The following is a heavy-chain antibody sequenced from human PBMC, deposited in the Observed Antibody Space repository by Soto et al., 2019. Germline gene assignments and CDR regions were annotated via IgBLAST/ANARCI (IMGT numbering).Heavy chain of an antibody. J-gene: IGHJ6*02. CDR2: INPNSGGT. D-gene: IGHD6-13*01. CDR3: ARDSIIAAAGTGYYYYYGMGV. CDR1: GYTFTGYY. Sequence: GASVKVSCKASGYTFTGYYMHWVRQAPGQGLEWMGWINPNSGGTNYAQKFQGWVTMTRDTSISTAYMELSRLRSDDTAVYYCARDSIIAAAGTGYYYYYGMGVWGQGTTVTVS. V-gene: IGHV1-2*04.